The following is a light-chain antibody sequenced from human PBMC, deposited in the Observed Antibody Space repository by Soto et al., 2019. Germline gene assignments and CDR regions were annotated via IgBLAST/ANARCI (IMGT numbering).Light chain of an antibody. Sequence: EIVLTQSPGTLSLSLGERATLSCRASQSVTSSSLAWYQQKPGQAPKLLVYGASRRATGIPDRFSGSGSGTDFTLTISRLEPQDFAMYYCHQYGSSPLTFGGGTKVEIK. V-gene: IGKV3-20*01. CDR2: GAS. CDR3: HQYGSSPLT. CDR1: QSVTSSS. J-gene: IGKJ4*01.